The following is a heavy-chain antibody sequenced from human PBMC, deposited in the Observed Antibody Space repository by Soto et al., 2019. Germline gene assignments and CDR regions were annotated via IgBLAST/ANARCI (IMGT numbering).Heavy chain of an antibody. CDR3: ARGRGYSRYLGCFDP. V-gene: IGHV1-69*02. J-gene: IGHJ5*02. CDR2: IIPILGIA. Sequence: QVQLVQSGAEVKKPGSSVKVSCKASGGTFSSYTISWVRQAPGQGLEWMGRIIPILGIANYAQKFQGRVTITADKSTSTADMELSSLRSEATAVYYCARGRGYSRYLGCFDPWGQGTLVTVSS. D-gene: IGHD6-13*01. CDR1: GGTFSSYT.